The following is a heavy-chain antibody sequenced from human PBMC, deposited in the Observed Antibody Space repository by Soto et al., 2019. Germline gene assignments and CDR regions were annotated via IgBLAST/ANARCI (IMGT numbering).Heavy chain of an antibody. D-gene: IGHD3-9*01. V-gene: IGHV3-30*18. CDR2: ISYDGSNK. CDR1: GFTFSSYG. Sequence: GGSLRLSCAASGFTFSSYGMHWVRQAPGKGLEWVAVISYDGSNKYYADSVKGRFTISRDNSKNTLYLQMNSLRAEDTAVYYCAKAYYDILTGYYIHKRPGAFDIWGQGTMVTVSS. CDR3: AKAYYDILTGYYIHKRPGAFDI. J-gene: IGHJ3*02.